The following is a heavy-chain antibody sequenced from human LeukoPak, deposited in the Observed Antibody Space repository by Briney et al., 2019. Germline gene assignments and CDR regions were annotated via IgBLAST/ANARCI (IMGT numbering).Heavy chain of an antibody. V-gene: IGHV3-7*03. J-gene: IGHJ4*02. CDR1: GFTFSGFW. D-gene: IGHD3-9*01. Sequence: GGSLRLSCAVSGFTFSGFWMSWSRQAPGKGLEWVASINSDGSEGYYADVVKGRFTISRDNAKNSLYLQINSLRAEDTAMYYCARLEGLTGYYNLGLDYWGQGTLVTVSS. CDR2: INSDGSEG. CDR3: ARLEGLTGYYNLGLDY.